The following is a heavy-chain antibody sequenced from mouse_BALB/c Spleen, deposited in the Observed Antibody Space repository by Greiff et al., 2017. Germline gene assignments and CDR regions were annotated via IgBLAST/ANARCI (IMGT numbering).Heavy chain of an antibody. V-gene: IGHV14-1*02. CDR2: IDPENGNT. Sequence: EVKLQESGAELVRPGALVKLSCKASGFNIKDYYMHWVKQRPEQGLEWIGWIDPENGNTIYDPKFQGKASITADTSSNTAYLQLSSLTSEDTAVYYCARRYAMDYWGQGTSVTVSS. CDR3: ARRYAMDY. J-gene: IGHJ4*01. CDR1: GFNIKDYY.